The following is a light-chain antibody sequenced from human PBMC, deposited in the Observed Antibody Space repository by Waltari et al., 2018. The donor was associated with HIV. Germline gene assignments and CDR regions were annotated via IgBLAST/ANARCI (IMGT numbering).Light chain of an antibody. CDR2: GVS. Sequence: EIVLTQSPGTLSLSPGERGTLSCRASQSVSSKNLAWYQQKPGQAPRLLIYGVSSRVTGIPDRFSGSGSGTDFTLTISRLEPEDFAVYYCQQYDNSPYTFGQGTKLEIK. J-gene: IGKJ2*01. CDR1: QSVSSKN. V-gene: IGKV3-20*01. CDR3: QQYDNSPYT.